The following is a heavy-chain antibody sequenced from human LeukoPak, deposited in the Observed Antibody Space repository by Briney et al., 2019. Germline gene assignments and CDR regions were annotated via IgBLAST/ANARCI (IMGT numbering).Heavy chain of an antibody. J-gene: IGHJ3*02. V-gene: IGHV4-59*12. Sequence: SETLSLTCTVSGGSISSYYWSWIRQPPGKGLEWIGYIYYSGSTNYNPSLKSRVTISVDTSKNQFSLKLSSVTAADTAVYYCAREGGSPPYDAFDIWGQGTMVTVSS. CDR3: AREGGSPPYDAFDI. D-gene: IGHD3-16*01. CDR1: GGSISSYY. CDR2: IYYSGST.